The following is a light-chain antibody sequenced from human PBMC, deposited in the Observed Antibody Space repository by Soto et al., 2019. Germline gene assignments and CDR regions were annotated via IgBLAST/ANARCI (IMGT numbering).Light chain of an antibody. CDR1: QSIIIL. CDR2: DAS. CDR3: QQYSVYWT. Sequence: DIQMTQSPSSLSASVGYRVTITCRASQSIIILLAWYQQKPGKAPKVLIYDASSWAGGVPSRFTGSGSGTEFTLTINSLQPDDFATYYCQQYSVYWTFGQGTKVDI. V-gene: IGKV1-5*01. J-gene: IGKJ1*01.